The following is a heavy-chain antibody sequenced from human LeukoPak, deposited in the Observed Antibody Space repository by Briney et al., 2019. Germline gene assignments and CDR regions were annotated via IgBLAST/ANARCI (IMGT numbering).Heavy chain of an antibody. J-gene: IGHJ5*02. V-gene: IGHV1-18*01. CDR1: GYTFTSYG. D-gene: IGHD6-19*01. Sequence: GASVKVSCKASGYTFTSYGISWVRQAPGQGLEWMGWISAYNGNTNYAQKLQGRVTMTTDTSTSTAYMELRSLRSGDTAVYYCARDLIGYSSGTNWFDPWGQGTLVTVSP. CDR3: ARDLIGYSSGTNWFDP. CDR2: ISAYNGNT.